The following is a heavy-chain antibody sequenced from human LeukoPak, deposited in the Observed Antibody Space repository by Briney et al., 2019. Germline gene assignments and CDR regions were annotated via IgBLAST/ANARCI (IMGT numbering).Heavy chain of an antibody. CDR2: IYSGGST. D-gene: IGHD6-13*01. CDR1: GFTVSSNY. J-gene: IGHJ4*02. Sequence: GGSLRLSCAASGFTVSSNYMSWVRQAPGKGLEWVSVIYSGGSTYYADSVKGRFTISRDNSKNTLYLQMNSLRAEDTAVYYCAYNKGYSSSWPQFWGQGTLVTVSS. CDR3: AYNKGYSSSWPQF. V-gene: IGHV3-53*05.